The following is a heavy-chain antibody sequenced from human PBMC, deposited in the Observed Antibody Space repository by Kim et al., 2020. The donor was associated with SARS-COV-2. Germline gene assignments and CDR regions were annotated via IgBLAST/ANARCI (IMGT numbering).Heavy chain of an antibody. CDR2: ISSSSSTI. CDR1: GFTFSSYS. D-gene: IGHD3-22*01. J-gene: IGHJ4*02. Sequence: GGSLRLSCAASGFTFSSYSMNWVRQAPGKGLEWVSYISSSSSTIYYADSVKGRFTISRDNAKNSLYLQMNSLRDEDTAVYYCARGGWSIVTMIPRLDYFDYWGQGTLVTVSS. CDR3: ARGGWSIVTMIPRLDYFDY. V-gene: IGHV3-48*02.